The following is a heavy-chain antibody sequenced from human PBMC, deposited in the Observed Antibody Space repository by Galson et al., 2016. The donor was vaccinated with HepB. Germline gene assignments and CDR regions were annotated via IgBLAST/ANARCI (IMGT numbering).Heavy chain of an antibody. J-gene: IGHJ3*01. Sequence: SETLSLTCAVYGESFTTYYWSWIRQPPGKGLEWIGEINHSGSTYYNPSLKSRVTISVDTSKNQFSLRLSSVTAADTAVYYCARPRTSCYYDSAFDVWGQGAMVTVSS. CDR2: INHSGST. CDR1: GESFTTYY. CDR3: ARPRTSCYYDSAFDV. D-gene: IGHD3-22*01. V-gene: IGHV4-34*01.